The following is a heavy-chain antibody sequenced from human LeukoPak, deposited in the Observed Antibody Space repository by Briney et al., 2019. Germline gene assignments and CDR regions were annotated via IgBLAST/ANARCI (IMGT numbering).Heavy chain of an antibody. CDR2: IRAYNGNT. CDR1: DYTFTSYG. Sequence: GASVKVACKASDYTFTSYGICWVRQAPVQGLEWMGWIRAYNGNTNYAQKLQGRVTMTTDTSTSTAYMELRSLRSDDTAVYYCARGGLDEMITFGGVIVKLNDYWGQGTLVTVSS. V-gene: IGHV1-18*01. J-gene: IGHJ4*02. D-gene: IGHD3-16*02. CDR3: ARGGLDEMITFGGVIVKLNDY.